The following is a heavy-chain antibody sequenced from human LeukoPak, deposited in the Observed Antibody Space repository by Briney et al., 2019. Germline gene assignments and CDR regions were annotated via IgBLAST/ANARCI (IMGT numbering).Heavy chain of an antibody. CDR2: ISSSSSTI. J-gene: IGHJ5*02. D-gene: IGHD4-11*01. CDR1: GFTYRSYT. Sequence: PGGSLRLSCAATGFTYRSYTMNWLRQAPGKGLEWVSYISSSSSTIYYADSVKGRFTTSRDNAKNSLYLQMNSLRAEDTAVYYCARDPVDYSRYPWGQGTLVTVSS. V-gene: IGHV3-48*01. CDR3: ARDPVDYSRYP.